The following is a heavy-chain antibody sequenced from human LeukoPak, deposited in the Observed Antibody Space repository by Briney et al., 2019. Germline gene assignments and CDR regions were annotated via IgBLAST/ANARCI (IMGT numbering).Heavy chain of an antibody. J-gene: IGHJ4*02. CDR3: ARMGAGNYYDSSGYPPYFDY. CDR2: IDWDDDK. CDR1: GFSLSTSGMC. Sequence: SGPTLVNPTQTLTLTCTFSGFSLSTSGMCVSWIRQPPGKALEWLARIDWDDDKYYSTSLKTRLTISKDTSKNQVVLTMTNMDPVDTATYYCARMGAGNYYDSSGYPPYFDYWGQGTLVTVSS. V-gene: IGHV2-70*11. D-gene: IGHD3-22*01.